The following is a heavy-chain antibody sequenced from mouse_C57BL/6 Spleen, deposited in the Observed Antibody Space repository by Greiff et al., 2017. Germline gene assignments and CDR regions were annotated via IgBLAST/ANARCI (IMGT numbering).Heavy chain of an antibody. CDR2: IDPSDSYT. CDR3: ARSDLSPYYAMDY. Sequence: QVQLQQPGAELVMPGASVKLSCKASGYTFTSYWLPWVKQRPGQGLEWIGVIDPSDSYTNYNQKFKGKSTLTVNKSSSTDYMQLSSLTSEDSAVSYCARSDLSPYYAMDYWGQGTSVTVSS. J-gene: IGHJ4*01. CDR1: GYTFTSYW. V-gene: IGHV1-69*01.